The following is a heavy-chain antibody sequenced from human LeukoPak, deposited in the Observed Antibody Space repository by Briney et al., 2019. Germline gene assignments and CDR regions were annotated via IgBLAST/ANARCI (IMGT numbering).Heavy chain of an antibody. CDR3: ARASLNDYVWGRKDYYMDV. D-gene: IGHD3-16*01. V-gene: IGHV1-8*01. Sequence: ASVKVSCKASGYTFTSYDINWVRQATGQGLEWMGWMNPNSGNTGYAQKFQGRVTMTRNTSISTAYMELSSLRSEDTAVYYCARASLNDYVWGRKDYYMDVWGKGTTVTVSS. CDR2: MNPNSGNT. J-gene: IGHJ6*03. CDR1: GYTFTSYD.